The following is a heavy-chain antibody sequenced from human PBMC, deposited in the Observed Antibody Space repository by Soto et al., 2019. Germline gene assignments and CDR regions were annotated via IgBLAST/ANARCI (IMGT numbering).Heavy chain of an antibody. J-gene: IGHJ4*02. CDR2: ISAYSGGT. V-gene: IGHV1-2*02. Sequence: ASVKVSCKASGYTFTGYYMDWVRQAPGQGLEWMGWISAYSGGTNYAQKFQGRVTMTTDTSISTAYMELRSLRSDDTAVYYCARTPLKITFGGVIVIPSFYFDYWGQGTLVTVSS. D-gene: IGHD3-16*02. CDR3: ARTPLKITFGGVIVIPSFYFDY. CDR1: GYTFTGYY.